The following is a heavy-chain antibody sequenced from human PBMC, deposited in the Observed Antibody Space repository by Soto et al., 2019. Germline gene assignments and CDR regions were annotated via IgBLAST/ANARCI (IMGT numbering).Heavy chain of an antibody. CDR3: AREHIAGYNWFDP. CDR1: DGSISSGEYS. CDR2: IYHSGST. Sequence: LQLQESGSGLVKPSQTLSLTCAVSDGSISSGEYSWSWIRKLPGKGLEWIGYIYHSGSTYYNPSLKSRVTISVDRSKNQFSLKLSSVTAADTAVYYCAREHIAGYNWFDPWGQGTLVTVSS. V-gene: IGHV4-30-2*01. J-gene: IGHJ5*02. D-gene: IGHD2-21*01.